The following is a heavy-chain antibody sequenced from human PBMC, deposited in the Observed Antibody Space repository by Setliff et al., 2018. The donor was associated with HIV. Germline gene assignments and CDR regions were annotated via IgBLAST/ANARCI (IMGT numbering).Heavy chain of an antibody. D-gene: IGHD7-27*01. J-gene: IGHJ2*01. CDR3: ARQLSNSLES. V-gene: IGHV4-59*08. CDR2: INYRGNT. Sequence: SETLSLTCSIFYGSINNHYWTWIRQPPGKGLEWIGYINYRGNTYYNPSVKSRVTISMDTSNNQFSLRLSSVTAADTAVYYCARQLSNSLESWGRGTLVTVSS. CDR1: YGSINNHY.